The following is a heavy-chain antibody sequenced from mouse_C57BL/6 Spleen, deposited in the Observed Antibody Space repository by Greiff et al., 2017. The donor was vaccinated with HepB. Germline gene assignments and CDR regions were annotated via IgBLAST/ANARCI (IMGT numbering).Heavy chain of an antibody. CDR1: GYTFTDYY. D-gene: IGHD1-1*01. CDR2: INPNNGGT. V-gene: IGHV1-26*01. J-gene: IGHJ2*01. CDR3: AFGSYYFDY. Sequence: EVKLQQSGPELVKPGASVKISCKASGYTFTDYYMNWVKQSHGKSLEWIGDINPNNGGTSYNQKFKGKATLTVDKSSSTAYMELRSLTSEDSAVYYCAFGSYYFDYWGQGTTLTVSS.